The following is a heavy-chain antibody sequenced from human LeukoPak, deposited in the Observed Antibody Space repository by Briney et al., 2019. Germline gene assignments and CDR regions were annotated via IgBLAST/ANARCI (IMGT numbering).Heavy chain of an antibody. V-gene: IGHV3-30*04. CDR3: ANAWFGELLYPEY. Sequence: GGSLRLSCAASGFTFSSYAMHWVRQAPGKGLEWVAVIPYDGSNKYYADSVKGRFTISRDNSKNTLYLQMNSLRAEDTAVYYCANAWFGELLYPEYWGQGTLVTVSS. CDR2: IPYDGSNK. D-gene: IGHD3-10*01. J-gene: IGHJ4*02. CDR1: GFTFSSYA.